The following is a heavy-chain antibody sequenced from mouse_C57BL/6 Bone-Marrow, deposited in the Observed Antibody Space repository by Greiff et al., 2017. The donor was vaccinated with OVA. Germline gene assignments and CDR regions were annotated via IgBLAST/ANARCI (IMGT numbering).Heavy chain of an antibody. Sequence: VQLQQSGTVLARPGASVKMYCKTSGYTFTSYWMHWVKQRPGQGLEWIGAIYPGNSDTSYNQKFQGKAKLTAVTSANTAYMERSILTNDDSAVYDCTGEGSYLYFDVWGTGTTVTVSS. D-gene: IGHD1-1*01. CDR3: TGEGSYLYFDV. CDR1: GYTFTSYW. V-gene: IGHV1-5*01. CDR2: IYPGNSDT. J-gene: IGHJ1*03.